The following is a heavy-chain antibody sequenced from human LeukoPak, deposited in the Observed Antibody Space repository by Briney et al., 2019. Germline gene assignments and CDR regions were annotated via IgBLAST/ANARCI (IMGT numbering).Heavy chain of an antibody. D-gene: IGHD3-10*01. Sequence: GGSLRLSCSASGFTFSSYAMHWVRQAPGKGLEYVSAISSNGGSTYYADSVKGRFTISRDNSKSTLYLQMSSLRAEDTAVYYCVKEGAAGFDYWGQGTLVTVSS. CDR1: GFTFSSYA. CDR3: VKEGAAGFDY. J-gene: IGHJ4*02. CDR2: ISSNGGST. V-gene: IGHV3-64D*09.